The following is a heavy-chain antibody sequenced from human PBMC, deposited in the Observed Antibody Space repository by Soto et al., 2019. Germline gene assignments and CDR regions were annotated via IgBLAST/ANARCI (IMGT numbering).Heavy chain of an antibody. Sequence: QVQLVQSGAEVKKPGSSVKVSCEASGGTFSGHAISWVRQAPGQGPEWMGGLIPLFGTTPQAQNFHDRLTLTEDKSTSTAYRELTILRFEATAIYYCARGPNWGYRFDSWGQGTLVAVSS. D-gene: IGHD7-27*01. CDR3: ARGPNWGYRFDS. V-gene: IGHV1-69*06. CDR2: LIPLFGTT. CDR1: GGTFSGHA. J-gene: IGHJ4*02.